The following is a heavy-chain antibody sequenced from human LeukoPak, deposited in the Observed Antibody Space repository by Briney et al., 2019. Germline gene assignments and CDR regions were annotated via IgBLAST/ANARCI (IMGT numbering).Heavy chain of an antibody. CDR3: ASPTLFGVVIYY. Sequence: GGSLRLSCAASGFTFSSYWMSCVPQAPGQGLEWVENINQDGSEQYYVDSVKGRFTISRDNAKNSLYLQMNTLRAEDTAVYYCASPTLFGVVIYYWGQGTLVTVSS. V-gene: IGHV3-7*01. CDR1: GFTFSSYW. D-gene: IGHD3-3*01. CDR2: INQDGSEQ. J-gene: IGHJ4*02.